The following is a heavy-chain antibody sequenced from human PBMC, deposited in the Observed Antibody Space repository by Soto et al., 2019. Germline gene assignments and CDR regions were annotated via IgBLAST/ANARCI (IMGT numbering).Heavy chain of an antibody. CDR2: IIPICGST. CDR3: ATVKDSISSPHCGMDG. J-gene: IGHJ6*02. V-gene: IGHV1-69*13. CDR1: GCTFSSYA. D-gene: IGHD6-6*01. Sequence: SVKVSCKASGCTFSSYAISWVRQAPGQGLEWMGWIIPICGSTNYAQKFQGRVTITADESTSTAYMELSRLRSDDTAVYYCATVKDSISSPHCGMDGWGQGTTVTVSS.